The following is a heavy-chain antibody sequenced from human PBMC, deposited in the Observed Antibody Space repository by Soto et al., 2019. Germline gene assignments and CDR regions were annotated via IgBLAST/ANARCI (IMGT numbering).Heavy chain of an antibody. J-gene: IGHJ4*02. CDR2: INPNSGGT. V-gene: IGHV1-2*04. CDR3: ARDRYCSGGSCYLHLDY. Sequence: ASVKVSCKASGYTFTSYGISWVRQAPGQGLEWMGWINPNSGGTNYAQKFQGWVTMTRDTSISTAYMELSRLRSDDTAVYYCARDRYCSGGSCYLHLDYWGQGTLVTVSS. D-gene: IGHD2-15*01. CDR1: GYTFTSYG.